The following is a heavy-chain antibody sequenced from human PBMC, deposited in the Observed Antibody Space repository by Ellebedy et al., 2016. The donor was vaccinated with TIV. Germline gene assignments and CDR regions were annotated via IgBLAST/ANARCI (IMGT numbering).Heavy chain of an antibody. CDR3: ARGQAVAGSHFDY. CDR1: GFSLSDYY. V-gene: IGHV3-11*06. Sequence: PGGSLRLSCAASGFSLSDYYMSWIRQVPGTGLEWLSYISSSGSDTNYADSVKGRFTISRDNAKNSLYLEMNSLKVEDTAVYYCARGQAVAGSHFDYWGQGTLVTVSS. CDR2: ISSSGSDT. D-gene: IGHD6-19*01. J-gene: IGHJ4*02.